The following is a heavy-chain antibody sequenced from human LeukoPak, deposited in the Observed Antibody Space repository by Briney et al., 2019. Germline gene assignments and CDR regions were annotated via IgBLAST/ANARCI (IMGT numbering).Heavy chain of an antibody. Sequence: GGSLRLSCAASGFTFSSYAMSWVRQAPGKGLEWVSAISGSGGSTYYADSVKGRFTISRDNSKNTLYLQMNSLRAEDTAVYYCANTNPIVVVPAAKVGPFDYWGQGTLVTVSS. V-gene: IGHV3-23*01. J-gene: IGHJ4*02. CDR3: ANTNPIVVVPAAKVGPFDY. CDR1: GFTFSSYA. D-gene: IGHD2-2*01. CDR2: ISGSGGST.